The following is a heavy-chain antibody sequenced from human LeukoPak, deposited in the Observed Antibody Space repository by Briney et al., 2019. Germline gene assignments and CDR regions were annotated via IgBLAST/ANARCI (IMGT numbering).Heavy chain of an antibody. Sequence: PGGSLRLSCAASGFTVSSNHMSWVRQGPGKGLEWVSVIYSGGSTYYADSVKGRFTTSRDNSKNTLFLQMNSLRAEDTAVYYCARDPCSSTSCFRGNWFDPWGQGTLVTVSS. CDR2: IYSGGST. CDR1: GFTVSSNH. V-gene: IGHV3-53*01. D-gene: IGHD2-2*01. CDR3: ARDPCSSTSCFRGNWFDP. J-gene: IGHJ5*02.